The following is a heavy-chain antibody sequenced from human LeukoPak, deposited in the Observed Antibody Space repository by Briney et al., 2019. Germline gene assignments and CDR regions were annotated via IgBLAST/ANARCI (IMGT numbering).Heavy chain of an antibody. V-gene: IGHV3-9*01. J-gene: IGHJ3*02. CDR1: GFTFDDYA. Sequence: GGSLRLSCAASGFTFDDYAMHWVRQAPGKGLEWVSGISWNSGSIGYADSVKGRFTISRDNAKNSLYLQMNSLRAEDTALYYCAKDPGPIAVAGSAFDIWGQGTMVTVSS. CDR2: ISWNSGSI. CDR3: AKDPGPIAVAGSAFDI. D-gene: IGHD6-19*01.